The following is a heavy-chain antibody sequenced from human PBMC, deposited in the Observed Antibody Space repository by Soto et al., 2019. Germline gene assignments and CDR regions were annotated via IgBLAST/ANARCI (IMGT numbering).Heavy chain of an antibody. CDR2: MNPNRGNT. J-gene: IGHJ5*02. CDR3: ARDGSGSYYKTCDP. D-gene: IGHD3-10*01. CDR1: GYTFTSYD. V-gene: IGHV1-8*02. Sequence: QVQLVQPGAEVKKPGASVKVSCKASGYTFTSYDINWVRQATGQGLEWMGLMNPNRGNTGYAQKFQGRVTMTRNTSISTAYMELSSLRCEDTAVYYCARDGSGSYYKTCDPWGQGTLVTVSS.